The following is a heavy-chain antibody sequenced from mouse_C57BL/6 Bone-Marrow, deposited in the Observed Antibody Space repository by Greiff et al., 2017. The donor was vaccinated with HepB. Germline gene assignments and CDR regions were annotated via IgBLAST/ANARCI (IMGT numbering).Heavy chain of an antibody. D-gene: IGHD1-1*01. CDR1: GYTFTDYE. V-gene: IGHV1-15*01. Sequence: VQLQESGAELVRPGASVTLSCKASGYTFTDYEMHWVKQTPVHGLEWIGAIDPETGGTAYNQKFKGKAILTADKSSSTAYMELRSLTSEDSAVYYCTRSVITTYWGQGTTLTVSS. CDR2: IDPETGGT. CDR3: TRSVITTY. J-gene: IGHJ2*01.